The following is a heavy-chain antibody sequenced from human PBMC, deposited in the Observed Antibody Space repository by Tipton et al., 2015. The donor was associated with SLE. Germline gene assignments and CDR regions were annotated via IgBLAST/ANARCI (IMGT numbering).Heavy chain of an antibody. CDR1: GFTFSSYW. D-gene: IGHD6-19*01. J-gene: IGHJ4*02. Sequence: SLRLSCAASGFTFSSYWMHWVRQAPGKGLVWVSRINSDGSSTSYADSVKGRFTISRDNAKNTLYLQMNSLRAEDTAVYYCAREPGYSSGWYVWGQGTLVTVSS. CDR2: INSDGSST. V-gene: IGHV3-74*01. CDR3: AREPGYSSGWYV.